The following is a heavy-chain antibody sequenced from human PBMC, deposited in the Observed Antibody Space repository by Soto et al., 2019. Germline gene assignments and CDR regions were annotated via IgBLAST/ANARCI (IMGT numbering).Heavy chain of an antibody. CDR2: INAGNGNT. CDR3: ARDHANNYYDSSGYYEDY. Sequence: ASVKVSCKASGYTFTSYAMHWVRQAPGQRLEWMGWINAGNGNTKYSQKFQGRVTITRDTSASTVYMELSSLRSEDTAVYYCARDHANNYYDSSGYYEDYWGQGTLVTVSS. D-gene: IGHD3-22*01. CDR1: GYTFTSYA. J-gene: IGHJ4*02. V-gene: IGHV1-3*01.